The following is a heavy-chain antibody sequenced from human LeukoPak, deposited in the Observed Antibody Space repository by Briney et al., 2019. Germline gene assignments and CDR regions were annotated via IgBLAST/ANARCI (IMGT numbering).Heavy chain of an antibody. V-gene: IGHV3-30*19. D-gene: IGHD2-8*02. CDR1: GFTFSSYG. CDR3: ARGDCTGATCQGYSYYYAMDV. J-gene: IGHJ6*04. Sequence: PGGSLRLSCAASGFTFSSYGMHWVRQAPGKGLEWVAVISFDGSDKFHADSVKGRFTISRDNSKSTLYLQMDSLRDEDTAVYYCARGDCTGATCQGYSYYYAMDVWGKGTTVTVSS. CDR2: ISFDGSDK.